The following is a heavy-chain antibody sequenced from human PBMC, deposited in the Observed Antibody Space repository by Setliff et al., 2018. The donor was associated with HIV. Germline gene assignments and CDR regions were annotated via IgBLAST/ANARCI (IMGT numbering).Heavy chain of an antibody. CDR1: NYSISSAYY. J-gene: IGHJ6*02. D-gene: IGHD3-3*01. Sequence: PSETLSLTCAVSNYSISSAYYWGWIRHPPGKGLEWIGSIYHSGSTYYNPSLKSRVTISVDTSKNQFSLKLSSVIAADTAVYYCARIFGDQGYYYGMDVWGQGTTVTV. CDR2: IYHSGST. CDR3: ARIFGDQGYYYGMDV. V-gene: IGHV4-38-2*01.